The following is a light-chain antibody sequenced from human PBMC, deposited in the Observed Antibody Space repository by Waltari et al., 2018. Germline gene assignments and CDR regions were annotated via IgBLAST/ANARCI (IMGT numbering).Light chain of an antibody. CDR2: DAS. V-gene: IGKV1D-16*01. CDR1: QDIRRW. J-gene: IGKJ3*01. CDR3: QQYDNYPPT. Sequence: DIQMTQSPSSLSASVGDRVTITCRASQDIRRWLVWYQQKSDKAPKSLIYDASTLQRGVPSRFRGSGSGTDFTLTIRSLQPEAYGTYYCQQYDNYPPTFGPGTKVDIK.